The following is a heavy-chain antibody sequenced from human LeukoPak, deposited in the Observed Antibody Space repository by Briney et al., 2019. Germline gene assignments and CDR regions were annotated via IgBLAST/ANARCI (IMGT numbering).Heavy chain of an antibody. CDR1: GFTLSDYY. CDR3: ARGGVGIAAAGTFDY. CDR2: ISSSGSTI. Sequence: SGGSLRLSCAASGFTLSDYYMSWIRQAPGEGLGWVSYISSSGSTIYYADSVKGRFTISRDNAKNSLYLQVNSLRAEDTAVYYCARGGVGIAAAGTFDYWGQGTLVTVSS. J-gene: IGHJ4*02. D-gene: IGHD6-13*01. V-gene: IGHV3-11*04.